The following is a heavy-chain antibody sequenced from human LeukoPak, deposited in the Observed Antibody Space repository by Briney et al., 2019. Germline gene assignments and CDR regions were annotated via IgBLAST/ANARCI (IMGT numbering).Heavy chain of an antibody. Sequence: GGSLRLSCGASGFTFSTYAMSWVRQAPGKGLEWVAVISGSTGETYYADSVRGRFTISRDNSKNTVSLQMNSLRAGDTAVYYCAKDGAEYSSSSKYFQHWGQGTLVIAS. V-gene: IGHV3-23*01. CDR2: ISGSTGET. D-gene: IGHD6-6*01. J-gene: IGHJ1*01. CDR3: AKDGAEYSSSSKYFQH. CDR1: GFTFSTYA.